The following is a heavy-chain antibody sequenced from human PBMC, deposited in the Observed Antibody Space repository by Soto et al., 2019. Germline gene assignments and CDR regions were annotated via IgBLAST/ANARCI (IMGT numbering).Heavy chain of an antibody. Sequence: QVQLVESGGGVVQPGRSLRLSCAASGFTFSSYGMHWVRQAPGKGLEWVAVISHDGSTKYFADSVKGRFTISRDNSKNKPYLQMNSLRADSTAVYSGANHLIAVAGYFHGMDVWGQGTTVTVSS. V-gene: IGHV3-30*18. D-gene: IGHD6-19*01. CDR1: GFTFSSYG. CDR3: ANHLIAVAGYFHGMDV. J-gene: IGHJ6*02. CDR2: ISHDGSTK.